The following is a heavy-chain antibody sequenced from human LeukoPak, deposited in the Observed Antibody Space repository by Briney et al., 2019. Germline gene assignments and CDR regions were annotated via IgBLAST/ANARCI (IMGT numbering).Heavy chain of an antibody. CDR2: IVVGSGNT. CDR1: GFTFTSSA. V-gene: IGHV1-58*02. CDR3: ARDWGSERIIADY. Sequence: GASVKVSCKASGFTFTSSAMQWVRQARGQRLEWIGWIVVGSGNTNYAQKFQERVTITRDMSTSTAYMELRNLRSDDTAVYFCARDWGSERIIADYWGQGTLVTVSS. J-gene: IGHJ4*02. D-gene: IGHD2/OR15-2a*01.